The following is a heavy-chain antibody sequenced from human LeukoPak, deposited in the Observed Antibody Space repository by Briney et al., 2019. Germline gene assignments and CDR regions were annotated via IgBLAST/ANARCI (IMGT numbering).Heavy chain of an antibody. J-gene: IGHJ4*02. CDR1: GFTFTAYY. CDR2: INPSSGGT. V-gene: IGHV1-2*02. D-gene: IGHD3-10*01. Sequence: GGSLRLSCAASGFTFTAYYMHWVRQAPGQGLEWMGWINPSSGGTNYAQKFQGRVIMTRDTSISTAHMELSRLRSDDTAVYYCASPSNYGSGSQLNYWGQGTLVTVSS. CDR3: ASPSNYGSGSQLNY.